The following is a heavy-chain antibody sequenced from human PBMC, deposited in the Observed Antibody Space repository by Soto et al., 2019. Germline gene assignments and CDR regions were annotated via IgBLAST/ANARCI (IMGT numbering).Heavy chain of an antibody. J-gene: IGHJ5*02. CDR3: AAQGGEFWSGYYNWFDP. Sequence: PWETLSLTCTVSGGSISSSSYYWGWIRQPPGKGLEWIGSIYYSGSTYYNPSLKSRVTISVDTSKNQFSLKLSSETAADTAVYYCAAQGGEFWSGYYNWFDPWGQGTLVTVS. D-gene: IGHD3-3*01. V-gene: IGHV4-39*01. CDR1: GGSISSSSYY. CDR2: IYYSGST.